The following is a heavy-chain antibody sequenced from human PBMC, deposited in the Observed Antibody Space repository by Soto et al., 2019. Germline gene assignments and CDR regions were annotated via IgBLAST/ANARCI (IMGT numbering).Heavy chain of an antibody. Sequence: SETLSLTCAVSGYSISSSNWWGWIRQPPGKGLEWIGYIYYSGTTYYNPSLKSRVTMSVDTSNSQFSLELSSVTAADTAVYYCARGLITGSQYSGGWYYFDSWGQGTQVTVSS. CDR1: GYSISSSNW. J-gene: IGHJ4*02. CDR2: IYYSGTT. D-gene: IGHD1-26*01. CDR3: ARGLITGSQYSGGWYYFDS. V-gene: IGHV4-28*03.